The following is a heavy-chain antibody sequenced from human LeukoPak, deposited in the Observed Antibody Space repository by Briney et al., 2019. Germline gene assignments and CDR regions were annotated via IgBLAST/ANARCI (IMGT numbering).Heavy chain of an antibody. CDR3: AKDRYSSSWYYFDY. CDR2: IRYDGSNK. D-gene: IGHD6-13*01. V-gene: IGHV3-30*02. CDR1: GFTFSSYG. Sequence: GGSLRLSCAASGFTFSSYGMHWVRQAPGKGLEWVAFIRYDGSNKYYADSVKGRFTISRDNSKNTPYLQMNSLRAEDTAVYYCAKDRYSSSWYYFDYWGQGTLVTVSS. J-gene: IGHJ4*02.